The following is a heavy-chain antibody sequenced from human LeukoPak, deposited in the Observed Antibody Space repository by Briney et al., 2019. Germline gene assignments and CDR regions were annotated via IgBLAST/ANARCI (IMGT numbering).Heavy chain of an antibody. V-gene: IGHV4-34*01. CDR2: INHSGSI. D-gene: IGHD5-24*01. Sequence: SETLSLTCAVYGGSFSGYYWSWIRQPPGKGLEWIGEINHSGSINYNPSLKSRVTISVDTSKNQFSLKLSSVTAADTAVYYCASLSITPYWGQGTLVTVSS. J-gene: IGHJ4*02. CDR1: GGSFSGYY. CDR3: ASLSITPY.